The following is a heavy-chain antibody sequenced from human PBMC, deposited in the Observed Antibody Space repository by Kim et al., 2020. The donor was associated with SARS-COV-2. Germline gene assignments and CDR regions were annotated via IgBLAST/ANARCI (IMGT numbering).Heavy chain of an antibody. CDR1: GFTFSSYS. V-gene: IGHV3-21*01. D-gene: IGHD3-9*01. CDR3: ARGGELLRYFDWLLLGGNCGMDV. J-gene: IGHJ6*02. CDR2: ISSSSSYI. Sequence: GGSLRLSCAASGFTFSSYSMNWVRQAPGKGLEWVSFISSSSSYIYYADSVKGRFTISRDNAKNSLYLQMNSLRAEETAVYYCARGGELLRYFDWLLLGGNCGMDVWGQGTTVTVSS.